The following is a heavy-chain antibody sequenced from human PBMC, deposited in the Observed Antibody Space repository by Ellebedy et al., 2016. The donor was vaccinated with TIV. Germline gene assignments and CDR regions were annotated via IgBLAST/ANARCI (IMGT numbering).Heavy chain of an antibody. D-gene: IGHD3-9*01. CDR1: GGSFSGYY. CDR3: ARGGTITAGTPVPEY. Sequence: MPSETLSLTCAVYGGSFSGYYWSWIRQPPGKGLEWIGEITHSGSTNYNPSLKSRVTISEGTSWDQQFSLRLNSVTAAETAVYYCARGGTITAGTPVPEYWGQGTLVTVSS. J-gene: IGHJ4*02. CDR2: ITHSGST. V-gene: IGHV4-34*01.